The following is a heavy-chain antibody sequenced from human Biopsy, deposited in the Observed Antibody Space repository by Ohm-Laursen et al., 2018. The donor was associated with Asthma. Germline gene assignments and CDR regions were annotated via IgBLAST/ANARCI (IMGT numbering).Heavy chain of an antibody. D-gene: IGHD4-17*01. CDR3: ASDFPKDYVRYNFQF. CDR2: HEHEEGGT. Sequence: VKVSCQISRYRLTDLSMHWVRQAPGQGLGWMGGHEHEEGGTVNARRFQGRVTMTEDTSTDTAYMELSSLSSDDTAVYYCASDFPKDYVRYNFQFWGQGTLVTVSS. CDR1: RYRLTDLS. V-gene: IGHV1-24*01. J-gene: IGHJ4*02.